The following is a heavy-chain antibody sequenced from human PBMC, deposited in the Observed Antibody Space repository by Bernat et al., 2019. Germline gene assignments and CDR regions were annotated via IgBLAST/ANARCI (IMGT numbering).Heavy chain of an antibody. J-gene: IGHJ5*02. CDR2: INQDGSEK. CDR1: GFTFSTYW. V-gene: IGHV3-7*03. Sequence: EVQLVESGGGLVQPGGSLRLSCADYGFTFSTYWMSWVRQAPGKGLEWVANINQDGSEKYYVDSVKGRFTISRDNAKNSLYLQMNSLRAEDTAVYYCARDGDSVAAAGSEYNWFDPWGQGTLVTVSS. D-gene: IGHD6-13*01. CDR3: ARDGDSVAAAGSEYNWFDP.